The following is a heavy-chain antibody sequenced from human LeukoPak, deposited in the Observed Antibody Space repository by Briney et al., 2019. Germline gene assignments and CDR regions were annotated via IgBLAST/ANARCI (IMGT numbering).Heavy chain of an antibody. CDR1: GFTFSSYW. CDR2: INSDGSST. D-gene: IGHD3-16*01. Sequence: PGGSLRLSCAASGFTFSSYWMHWVRQAPGKGLVWVSRINSDGSSTSYADSVKGRFTISRDNVKNTLYLQMNSLRAEDTAVYYCARDGGGGDYGYWGQGTLVTVSS. CDR3: ARDGGGGDYGY. V-gene: IGHV3-74*01. J-gene: IGHJ4*02.